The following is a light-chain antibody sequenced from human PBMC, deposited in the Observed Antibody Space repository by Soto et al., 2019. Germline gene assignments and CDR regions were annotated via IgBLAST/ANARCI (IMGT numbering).Light chain of an antibody. CDR2: GAS. J-gene: IGKJ2*01. Sequence: IVLTQSPGTLSLSPGERATLSCRASQSVSGNFLVWYQQKPGQAPRLLIYGASSRVTGLPDRFSGSGSGTDFTLTISRLEPEDFAVYYCQQYGTSPRTFGQGTKLEI. CDR1: QSVSGNF. CDR3: QQYGTSPRT. V-gene: IGKV3-20*01.